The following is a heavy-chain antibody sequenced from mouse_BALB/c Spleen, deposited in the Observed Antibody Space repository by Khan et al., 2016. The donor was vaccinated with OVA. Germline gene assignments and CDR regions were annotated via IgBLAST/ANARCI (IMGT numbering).Heavy chain of an antibody. Sequence: VQLQESGAELVKPGASVKLSCKASGYTFTSFYMYWVKQRPGQGLEWIGEINPNNGGTNVNEKFKSKATLTVDKSSSTAYMELSSLTSEDSAVYYSTRGGYGSPFAYWDQGPLVT. J-gene: IGHJ3*01. D-gene: IGHD1-1*01. CDR1: GYTFTSFY. V-gene: IGHV1S81*02. CDR2: INPNNGGT. CDR3: TRGGYGSPFAY.